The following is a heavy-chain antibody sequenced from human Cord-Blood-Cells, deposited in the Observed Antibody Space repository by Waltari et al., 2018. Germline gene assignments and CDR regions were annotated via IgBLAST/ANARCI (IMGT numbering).Heavy chain of an antibody. CDR2: FDPEDGET. J-gene: IGHJ3*02. D-gene: IGHD2-8*01. CDR3: ATVGYCTNGVCYIDDAFDI. Sequence: QVQLVQSGAEVKKPGASVKVSCKVSGYTLTELSMHWVRQAPGKGLEWMGGFDPEDGETIYDQKFPGRVTMTEDTSTDTAYMELSSLRSEDTAVYYCATVGYCTNGVCYIDDAFDIWGQGTMVTVSS. CDR1: GYTLTELS. V-gene: IGHV1-24*01.